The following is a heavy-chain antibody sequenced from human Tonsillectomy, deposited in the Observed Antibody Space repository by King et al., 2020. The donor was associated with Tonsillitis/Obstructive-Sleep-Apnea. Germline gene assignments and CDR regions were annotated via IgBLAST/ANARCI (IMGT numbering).Heavy chain of an antibody. Sequence: VQLVESGGGLVQPGGSLRLSCAASGFTFSSYAMTWVRQAPGKGLEWVSGISANGGSTYYADSVKGRFTISRDNSKNTLYLQMNSLRAEDTAVYYCAKRGGIAVSGSDYRGQGTLVTVSS. D-gene: IGHD6-19*01. CDR1: GFTFSSYA. CDR2: ISANGGST. V-gene: IGHV3-23*04. J-gene: IGHJ4*02. CDR3: AKRGGIAVSGSDY.